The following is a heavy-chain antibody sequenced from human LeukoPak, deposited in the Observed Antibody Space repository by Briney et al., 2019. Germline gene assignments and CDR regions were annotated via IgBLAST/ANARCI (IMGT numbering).Heavy chain of an antibody. CDR2: IRYDGSNK. J-gene: IGHJ4*02. Sequence: GGPLRLSCAASGFTFSSYGMPWVRQAPGKGLEWVAFIRYDGSNKYYADSVKGRFTISRDNSKNTLYLQMNSLRAEDTAVYYCAKDRRFLFSGYDYFDYWGQGTLVTVSS. D-gene: IGHD5-12*01. CDR1: GFTFSSYG. V-gene: IGHV3-30*02. CDR3: AKDRRFLFSGYDYFDY.